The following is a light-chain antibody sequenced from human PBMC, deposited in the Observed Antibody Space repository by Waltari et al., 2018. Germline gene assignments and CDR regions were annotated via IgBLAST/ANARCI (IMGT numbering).Light chain of an antibody. Sequence: QSALTQPPSASGSPGQSVTISCTGTSSDVGGYDYVSWYQQHPGKAPKLLIYEVNKRPSGVPDRSSGSKSGSTASLTVSGLRAEDEADYYCSSYAGSNNLIFGGGTKLAVL. CDR3: SSYAGSNNLI. CDR1: SSDVGGYDY. CDR2: EVN. V-gene: IGLV2-8*01. J-gene: IGLJ2*01.